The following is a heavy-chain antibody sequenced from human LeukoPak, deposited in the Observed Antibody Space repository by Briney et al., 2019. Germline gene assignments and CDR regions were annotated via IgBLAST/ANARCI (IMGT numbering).Heavy chain of an antibody. CDR3: ARQAQRELLPRRIDY. D-gene: IGHD3-10*01. V-gene: IGHV4-39*07. J-gene: IGHJ4*02. CDR2: IYYSGST. Sequence: SETLSLTCTVSGGSISSSSYYWGWIRQPPGKGLEWIGSIYYSGSTYYNPSLKSRVTMSVDTSKNQFSLKLSSVTAADTAVYYCARQAQRELLPRRIDYWGQGTLVTVSS. CDR1: GGSISSSSYY.